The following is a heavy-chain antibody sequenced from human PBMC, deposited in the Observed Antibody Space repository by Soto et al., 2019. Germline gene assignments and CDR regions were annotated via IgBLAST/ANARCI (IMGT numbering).Heavy chain of an antibody. CDR1: GFTFSSYA. J-gene: IGHJ4*02. Sequence: QVQLVESGGGEVQPGRSLRLSCAASGFTFSSYAMHWVRQAPGKGLEWVAVISYDGSNKYYADSVKGRFTISRDNSKNTLYLQMNSLRAEDTALYYCARGGNLWFGEPFDYWGQGTLVTVSS. CDR2: ISYDGSNK. CDR3: ARGGNLWFGEPFDY. V-gene: IGHV3-30-3*01. D-gene: IGHD3-10*01.